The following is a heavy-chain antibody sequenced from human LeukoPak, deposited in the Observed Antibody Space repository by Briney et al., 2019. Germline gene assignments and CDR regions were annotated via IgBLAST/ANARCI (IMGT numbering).Heavy chain of an antibody. D-gene: IGHD1-26*01. V-gene: IGHV4-34*01. CDR2: INHSGST. Sequence: GSLRLSCAASGFTFSSYSMNWIRQPPGKGLEWIGEINHSGSTNYNPSLKSRVTISVDTSKNQFSLKLSSVTAADTAVYYCARRGRVGATSWGQGTLVTVSS. CDR1: GFTFSSYS. J-gene: IGHJ4*02. CDR3: ARRGRVGATS.